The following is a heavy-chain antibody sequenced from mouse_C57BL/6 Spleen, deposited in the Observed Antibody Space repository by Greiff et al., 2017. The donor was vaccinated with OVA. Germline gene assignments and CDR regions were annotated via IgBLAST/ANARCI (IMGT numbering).Heavy chain of an antibody. Sequence: QVQLQQPGAELVRPGTSVKLSCKASGYTFTSYWMHWVKQRPGQGLEWIGVIDPSDSYTNYNQKFKGKATLTVDTSSSTAYMQLSSLTSEDSAVYYCARGTTVVASWYFDVWGTGTTGTVSS. CDR3: ARGTTVVASWYFDV. D-gene: IGHD1-1*01. CDR2: IDPSDSYT. V-gene: IGHV1-59*01. J-gene: IGHJ1*03. CDR1: GYTFTSYW.